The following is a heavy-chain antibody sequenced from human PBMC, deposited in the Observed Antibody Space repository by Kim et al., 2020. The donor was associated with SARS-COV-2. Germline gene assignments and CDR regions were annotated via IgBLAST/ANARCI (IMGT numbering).Heavy chain of an antibody. V-gene: IGHV3-48*02. CDR2: ISSSSSTI. CDR1: GFTFSSYS. D-gene: IGHD3-10*01. Sequence: GGSLRLSCAASGFTFSSYSMNWVRQAPGKGLEWVSYISSSSSTIYYADSVKGRFTISRDNAKNSLYLQMNSLRDEDTAVYYCARFPDGSGSYYNPFEDYFYGMDVWGQGTTVTVSS. J-gene: IGHJ6*02. CDR3: ARFPDGSGSYYNPFEDYFYGMDV.